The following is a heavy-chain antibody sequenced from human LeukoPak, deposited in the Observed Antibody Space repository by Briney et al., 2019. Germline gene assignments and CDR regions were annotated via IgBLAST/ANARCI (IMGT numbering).Heavy chain of an antibody. CDR1: GFSFTTYW. CDR2: INQDGTEK. D-gene: IGHD6-6*01. V-gene: IGHV3-7*01. Sequence: GGSLRLSCAASGFSFTTYWMSWVRQAQGKGLEWVANINQDGTEKYYVDSVKGRFTISRDNGKNSLYLQMSSLRVEDTAVYYCTRDPRHFDSCGQGTLVTVSS. CDR3: TRDPRHFDS. J-gene: IGHJ5*01.